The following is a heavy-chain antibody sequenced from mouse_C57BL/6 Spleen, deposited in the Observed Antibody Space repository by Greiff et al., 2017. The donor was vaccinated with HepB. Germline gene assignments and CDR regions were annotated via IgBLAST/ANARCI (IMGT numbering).Heavy chain of an antibody. CDR2: IDPETGGT. CDR3: TRWDY. J-gene: IGHJ2*01. Sequence: QVQLKESGAELVRPGASVTLSCKASGYTFTDYEMHWVKQTPVHGLEWIGAIDPETGGTAYNQKFKGKAILTADKSSSTAYMELRSLTSEDSAVYYCTRWDYWGQGTTLTVSS. V-gene: IGHV1-15*01. CDR1: GYTFTDYE.